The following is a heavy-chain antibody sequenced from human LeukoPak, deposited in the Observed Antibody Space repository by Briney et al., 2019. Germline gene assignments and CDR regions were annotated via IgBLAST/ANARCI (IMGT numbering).Heavy chain of an antibody. CDR1: GFTFSSYE. Sequence: GGSLRLSCAASGFTFSSYEMNWVRQAPGKGLEWVSYISSSGSTIYYADSVKGRFTISRDNAKNSLYLQMNSLRAEDTAVYYCARGYSYGYSYYYYMDVWGKGTTVTVSS. J-gene: IGHJ6*03. V-gene: IGHV3-48*03. CDR3: ARGYSYGYSYYYYMDV. CDR2: ISSSGSTI. D-gene: IGHD5-18*01.